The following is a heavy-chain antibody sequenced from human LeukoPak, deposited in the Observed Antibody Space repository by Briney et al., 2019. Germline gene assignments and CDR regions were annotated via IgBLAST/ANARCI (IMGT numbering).Heavy chain of an antibody. D-gene: IGHD3-22*01. CDR3: AISWYYYDSSGQSWFDP. CDR2: INPSGGST. V-gene: IGHV1-46*01. CDR1: GYTFTSYY. Sequence: GASVKVSCKASGYTFTSYYMHWVRQAPGQGLEWMGIINPSGGSTSYAQKFQGRVTMTRDMSTSTVYMELSSLRSEDTAVYYCAISWYYYDSSGQSWFDPWGQGTLVTVSS. J-gene: IGHJ5*02.